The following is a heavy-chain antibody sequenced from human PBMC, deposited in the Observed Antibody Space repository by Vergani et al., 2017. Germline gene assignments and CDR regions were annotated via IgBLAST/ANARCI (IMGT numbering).Heavy chain of an antibody. CDR2: TWYDGNNK. J-gene: IGHJ5*02. D-gene: IGHD1-14*01. Sequence: QVQLVESGGGVVQPVRSLRLSCAASGFTFNQYGMHWVRQAPGKGLEWVAVTWYDGNNKQYADSVKGRFTISRDNYKSTMYLQMNSLRDEDTGVYYCARDLRLLYNRFDPWGQGTLVTVSS. CDR1: GFTFNQYG. V-gene: IGHV3-33*01. CDR3: ARDLRLLYNRFDP.